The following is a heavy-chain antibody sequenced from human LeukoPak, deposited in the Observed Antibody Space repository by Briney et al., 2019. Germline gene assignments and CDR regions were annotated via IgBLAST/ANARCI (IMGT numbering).Heavy chain of an antibody. D-gene: IGHD6-13*01. CDR2: ISYDGSNT. CDR3: ARPQYSTSWYEGIDY. V-gene: IGHV3-30-3*01. CDR1: GFTFSSYP. Sequence: GKSLRLSCAASGFTFSSYPMHWVRQAPGKGLEWVALISYDGSNTYYAGSVKGRFTISRDNSKNTQYLQMNSLRTEDTAVYYCARPQYSTSWYEGIDYWGQGNLVTVSS. J-gene: IGHJ4*02.